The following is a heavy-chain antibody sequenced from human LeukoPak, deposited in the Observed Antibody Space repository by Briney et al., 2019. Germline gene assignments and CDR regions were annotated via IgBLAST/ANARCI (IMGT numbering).Heavy chain of an antibody. CDR3: ARGDTIFGVVRLDY. D-gene: IGHD3-3*01. CDR1: GGTFSSYA. Sequence: ASVKVSCKASGGTFSSYAISWVRQAPGQGLEWMGGIIPIFGTANYAQKFQGRVTITADESTSTAYMELSSLRSEDTAVYYCARGDTIFGVVRLDYWGQGTLVTVSS. CDR2: IIPIFGTA. J-gene: IGHJ4*02. V-gene: IGHV1-69*01.